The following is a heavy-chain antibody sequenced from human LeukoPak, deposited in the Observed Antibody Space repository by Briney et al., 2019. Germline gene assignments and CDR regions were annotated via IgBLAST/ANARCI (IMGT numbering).Heavy chain of an antibody. Sequence: GGSLRLSCAASGFTFSSYSMNWVRQAPGKGLEWVSSISKRSGYIYYADSVKGRFTVSRDNAKNSLHLQMNGLRAEDTAVYYCARDLEGGGSYVDWGQGTLVTVSS. CDR1: GFTFSSYS. CDR2: ISKRSGYI. CDR3: ARDLEGGGSYVD. V-gene: IGHV3-21*01. D-gene: IGHD1-26*01. J-gene: IGHJ4*02.